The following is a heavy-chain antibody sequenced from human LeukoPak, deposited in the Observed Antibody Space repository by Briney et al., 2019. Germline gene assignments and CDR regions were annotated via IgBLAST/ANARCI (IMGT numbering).Heavy chain of an antibody. Sequence: SETLSLTCAAYGGSFSGYYWSWIRQPPGKGLEWIGEINHSGSTNYNPSLKSRVTISVDTSKNQFSLKLSSVTAADTAVYYCARGRNDYVWGSYRYSPFDYWGQGTLVTVSS. CDR2: INHSGST. D-gene: IGHD3-16*02. J-gene: IGHJ4*02. CDR1: GGSFSGYY. V-gene: IGHV4-34*01. CDR3: ARGRNDYVWGSYRYSPFDY.